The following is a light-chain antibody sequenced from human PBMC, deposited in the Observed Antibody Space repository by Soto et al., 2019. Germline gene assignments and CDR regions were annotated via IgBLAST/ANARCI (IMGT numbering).Light chain of an antibody. Sequence: QSVLTQPPSASGTPGQRVTISCSGSSSNIGSNTVNWYQQLPGTAPTLLIYYNNQRPSGVPDRFSGSKSGTSASLAISGLQVGGGAHFSCGTWDASLYCWVFGGGTQLPV. V-gene: IGLV1-44*01. CDR3: GTWDASLYCWV. CDR1: SSNIGSNT. CDR2: YNN. J-gene: IGLJ3*02.